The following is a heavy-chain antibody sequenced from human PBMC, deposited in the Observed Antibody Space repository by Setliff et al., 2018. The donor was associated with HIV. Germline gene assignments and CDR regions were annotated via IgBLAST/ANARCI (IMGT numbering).Heavy chain of an antibody. D-gene: IGHD3-9*01. V-gene: IGHV3-23*01. CDR3: AKGPYYDILTGHFLFSYYFDY. Sequence: PGGSLRLSCAASGFTFSSYAMSWVRQAPGKGLEWVAGINGDGDSRYYAESVKGRFTVSRDNSKDTLYLQMNSLGAEDTAVYYCAKGPYYDILTGHFLFSYYFDYWGQGTLVTVSS. CDR1: GFTFSSYA. J-gene: IGHJ4*02. CDR2: INGDGDSR.